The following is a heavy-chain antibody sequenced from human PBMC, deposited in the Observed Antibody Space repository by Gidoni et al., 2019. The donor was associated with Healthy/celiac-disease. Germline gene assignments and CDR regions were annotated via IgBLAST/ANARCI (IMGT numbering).Heavy chain of an antibody. Sequence: QVQLQQWGAGLLKPSATLSLTCAVYGGSFSGYYWSWIRQPPGKGLEWIGEINHSGSTNYNPSLKSRVTISVDTSKNQFSLKLSSVTAADTAVYYCARGYSSSWYFGLDYWGQGTLVTVSS. CDR2: INHSGST. J-gene: IGHJ4*02. CDR3: ARGYSSSWYFGLDY. CDR1: GGSFSGYY. V-gene: IGHV4-34*01. D-gene: IGHD6-13*01.